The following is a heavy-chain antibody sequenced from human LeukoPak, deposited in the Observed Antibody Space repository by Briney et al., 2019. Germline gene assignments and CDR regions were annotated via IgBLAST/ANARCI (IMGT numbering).Heavy chain of an antibody. J-gene: IGHJ3*01. CDR2: IGTGGHT. Sequence: GGSLRLSCSASGFTFSNYDMHWVRQEKGKGLGWVSSIGTGGHTYYAPSVKGRLTISRENAKNSLYLQMNSLVAGDTAIYYCTRGGLEAPCDVWGQGTMVAVSS. CDR3: TRGGLEAPCDV. CDR1: GFTFSNYD. V-gene: IGHV3-13*01. D-gene: IGHD5-24*01.